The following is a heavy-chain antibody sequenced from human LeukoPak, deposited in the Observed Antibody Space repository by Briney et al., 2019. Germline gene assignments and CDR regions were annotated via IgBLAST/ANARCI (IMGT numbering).Heavy chain of an antibody. CDR1: GGSITNGNYY. Sequence: PSETLSLTCTVSGGSITNGNYYWGWIRQPPGKGLEWIGDIFFTGSTYYSPSLKSRVTISVGTSTTQFSLKLTSVTAADTAVYYCARQIASSGYLPWAFDIWGQGTVVTVSS. CDR3: ARQIASSGYLPWAFDI. V-gene: IGHV4-39*01. CDR2: IFFTGST. J-gene: IGHJ3*02. D-gene: IGHD3-22*01.